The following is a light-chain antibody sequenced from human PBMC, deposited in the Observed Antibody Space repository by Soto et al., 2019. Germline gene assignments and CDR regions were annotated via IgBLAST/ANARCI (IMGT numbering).Light chain of an antibody. CDR1: HSVSSY. CDR2: GAS. J-gene: IGKJ1*01. Sequence: EIVLTQSPATLSFSPGEIATLSCRASHSVSSYLAWYQQKPVQAPRLLIYGASNRATGIPDRFSGSGSGTDFTLPISRLEPEDFAVYYCQQYGSSGTFGQGTKVDIK. V-gene: IGKV3-20*01. CDR3: QQYGSSGT.